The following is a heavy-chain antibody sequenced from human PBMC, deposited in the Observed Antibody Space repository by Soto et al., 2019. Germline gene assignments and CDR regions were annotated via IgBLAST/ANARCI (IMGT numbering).Heavy chain of an antibody. D-gene: IGHD4-4*01. Sequence: ASVKVSCKASGGAFSSYAISWVRQAPGQGLEWMGGIIPIFGTANYAQKFQGRVTITADESTSTAYMELSSLRSDDTAVYYCARTIHDYSNYVDYYYYMDVWGKGTTVTVSS. CDR3: ARTIHDYSNYVDYYYYMDV. J-gene: IGHJ6*03. CDR2: IIPIFGTA. V-gene: IGHV1-69*13. CDR1: GGAFSSYA.